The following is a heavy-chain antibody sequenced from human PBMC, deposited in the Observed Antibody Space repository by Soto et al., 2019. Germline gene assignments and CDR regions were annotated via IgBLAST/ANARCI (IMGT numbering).Heavy chain of an antibody. J-gene: IGHJ6*02. CDR2: INPNSGGT. CDR1: GYTFTGYY. Sequence: EASVKVSCKASGYTFTGYYMHWVRQAPGQGLEWMGWINPNSGGTNYAQKFQGWVTMTRDTSISTAYMELSRLRSDDTAVYYCARGGLRYFDWFSNYYYYGMDVWGQGTTVTVSS. D-gene: IGHD3-9*01. CDR3: ARGGLRYFDWFSNYYYYGMDV. V-gene: IGHV1-2*04.